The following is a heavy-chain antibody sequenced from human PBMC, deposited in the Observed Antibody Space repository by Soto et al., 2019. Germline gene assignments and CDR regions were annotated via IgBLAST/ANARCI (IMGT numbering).Heavy chain of an antibody. J-gene: IGHJ4*02. CDR3: ARAVVDPRDYLDY. D-gene: IGHD3-22*01. V-gene: IGHV4-59*08. CDR2: TDYSGNT. Sequence: QVQLQESGPGLVRPSETLSLTCTVSSDSISSYYWIWIRQSPGKGLEWSGYTDYSGNTNYNPSLTSRVAISGDTPMNQFSLRLSSVTAADTAVYYCARAVVDPRDYLDYWGQGTLVTVSS. CDR1: SDSISSYY.